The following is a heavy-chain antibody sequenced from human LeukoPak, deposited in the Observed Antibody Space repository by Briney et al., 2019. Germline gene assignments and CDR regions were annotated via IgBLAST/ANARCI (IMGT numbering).Heavy chain of an antibody. Sequence: PGGSLRLSCAASGFTFSSYGMSWVRQAPGKGLEWVSAISGSGGSTYYADSVKGRFTISRDNSKNTLYLQMNSLRAEDTAVYYCAKSQTYYYDSSGYASPWGQGTLVTVSS. V-gene: IGHV3-23*01. CDR1: GFTFSSYG. CDR2: ISGSGGST. J-gene: IGHJ5*02. D-gene: IGHD3-22*01. CDR3: AKSQTYYYDSSGYASP.